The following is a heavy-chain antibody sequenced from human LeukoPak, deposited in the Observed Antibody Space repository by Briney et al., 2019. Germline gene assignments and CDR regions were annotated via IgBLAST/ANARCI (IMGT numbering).Heavy chain of an antibody. V-gene: IGHV3-23*01. D-gene: IGHD3-22*01. CDR1: GFTFSSYA. Sequence: GGSLRLSCAASGFTFSSYAMSWVRQAPGKGLEWVSAISGSGGSTYYADSVKGRFTISRDNSKNTLYLQMNSLRAEDTAVYYCARGSYYYDSSGYYWDGGFDYWGQGTLVTVSS. CDR3: ARGSYYYDSSGYYWDGGFDY. J-gene: IGHJ4*02. CDR2: ISGSGGST.